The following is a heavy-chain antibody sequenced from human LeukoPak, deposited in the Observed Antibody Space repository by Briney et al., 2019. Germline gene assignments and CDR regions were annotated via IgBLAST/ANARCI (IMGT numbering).Heavy chain of an antibody. CDR2: IYHSGST. V-gene: IGHV4-30-2*02. Sequence: SETLSLTCAVSGGSISSGGYSWSWIRQPPGKGLEWIGYIYHSGSTYYNPSLKSRVTISVDRSKNQFSLKLSSVTAADTAVYYCARSEVGASTTFDYWGQGTLVTVSS. CDR1: GGSISSGGYS. J-gene: IGHJ4*02. CDR3: ARSEVGASTTFDY. D-gene: IGHD1-26*01.